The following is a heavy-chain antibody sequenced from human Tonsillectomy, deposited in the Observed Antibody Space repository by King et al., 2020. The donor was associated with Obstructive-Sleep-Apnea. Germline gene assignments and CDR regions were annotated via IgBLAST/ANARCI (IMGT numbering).Heavy chain of an antibody. CDR2: INTRGTT. CDR1: GVTVSNYA. J-gene: IGHJ4*02. CDR3: AKEGGGSGIYWIDS. D-gene: IGHD3-10*01. V-gene: IGHV3-23*04. Sequence: VQLVESGGGMVQPGGSLRLSCLASGVTVSNYAISWVRQAPGKGLQWVSAINTRGTTFYAGSVRGRFTIARDNSKYTVNLQVNSLRAEDTALYYCAKEGGGSGIYWIDSWGQGTLVTVSS.